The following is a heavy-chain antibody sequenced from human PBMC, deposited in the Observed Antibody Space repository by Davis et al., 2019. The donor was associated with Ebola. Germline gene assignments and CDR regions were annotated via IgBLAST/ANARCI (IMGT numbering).Heavy chain of an antibody. J-gene: IGHJ4*02. V-gene: IGHV3-30*18. CDR3: AKDPYDFWSGSLPAY. Sequence: PGGSLRLSCAASGFTFSSYGMHWVRQAPGKGLEWVAFISYDGSYKYYADSVKGRFTISRDNSKNTLYVQMNSLRAEDTAVYYCAKDPYDFWSGSLPAYWGQGTLVTVSS. CDR1: GFTFSSYG. CDR2: ISYDGSYK. D-gene: IGHD3-3*01.